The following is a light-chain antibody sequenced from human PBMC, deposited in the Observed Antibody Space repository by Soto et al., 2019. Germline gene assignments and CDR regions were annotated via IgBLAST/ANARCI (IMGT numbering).Light chain of an antibody. CDR2: GAS. CDR1: QSVSSN. Sequence: EIVMTQSPATLSVSPGERATLSCRASQSVSSNLAWYQQKPGQAPRLLIFGASTRATGIAARFSGSGSGTDFTLTISRLQSEDFAVYYCQQYSNWTPLTFGGGTKVEIK. V-gene: IGKV3-15*01. J-gene: IGKJ4*01. CDR3: QQYSNWTPLT.